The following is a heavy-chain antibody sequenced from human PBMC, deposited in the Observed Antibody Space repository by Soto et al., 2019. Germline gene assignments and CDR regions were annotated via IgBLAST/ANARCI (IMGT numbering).Heavy chain of an antibody. Sequence: EVQLVESGGVLVQPGGSLRLSCAASGFTFSSYSMNWVRQAPGKGLEWVSYISSGSNTIYYADSVKGRFTISRDNAKNSRYLQMNSLRDEDTAVYYCARVGYSSPFDYWGQGTLLTVSS. CDR1: GFTFSSYS. D-gene: IGHD5-18*01. CDR2: ISSGSNTI. J-gene: IGHJ4*02. CDR3: ARVGYSSPFDY. V-gene: IGHV3-48*02.